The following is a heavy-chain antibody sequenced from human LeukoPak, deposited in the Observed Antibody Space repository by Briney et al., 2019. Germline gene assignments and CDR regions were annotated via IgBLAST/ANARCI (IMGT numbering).Heavy chain of an antibody. Sequence: SETLSLTCTVSGGSISSGGYYWSWIRQHPGKGLEWIGYIYYSGSTYYNPSLKSRVTISVDTSKNQFSLKLSSVTAADTAVYYCARGPWVRGVRFDYWGQGTLVTVSS. D-gene: IGHD3-10*01. CDR1: GGSISSGGYY. V-gene: IGHV4-31*03. J-gene: IGHJ4*02. CDR3: ARGPWVRGVRFDY. CDR2: IYYSGST.